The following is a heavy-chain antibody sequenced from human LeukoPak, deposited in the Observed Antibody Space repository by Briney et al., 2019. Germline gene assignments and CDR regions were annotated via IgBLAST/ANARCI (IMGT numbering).Heavy chain of an antibody. D-gene: IGHD3-16*01. CDR1: GYISTGYY. V-gene: IGHV1-2*02. CDR2: INPKSGGA. J-gene: IGHJ4*02. CDR3: ARVQGRMYYDYIGYQDY. Sequence: ASVKVSCKASGYISTGYYMHWVRQAPGQGLEWMGWINPKSGGANYAQKFQGRVTMTTDTSFSTAYMELRTLTSDDTAVYYCARVQGRMYYDYIGYQDYWGQGTLVTVSS.